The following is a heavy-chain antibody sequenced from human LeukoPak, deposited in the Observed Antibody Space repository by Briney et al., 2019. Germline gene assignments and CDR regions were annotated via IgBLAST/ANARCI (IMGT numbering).Heavy chain of an antibody. CDR1: GGSISSSSYH. CDR3: ARVPYDILTGYYLNFDY. Sequence: SETLSLTCTVSGGSISSSSYHWGWIRQPPGKGLEWIGSIYYSGSTYYNPSLKSRVTISVDTSKNQFSLKLSSVTAADTAVYYCARVPYDILTGYYLNFDYWGQGTLVTVSS. CDR2: IYYSGST. V-gene: IGHV4-39*01. D-gene: IGHD3-9*01. J-gene: IGHJ4*02.